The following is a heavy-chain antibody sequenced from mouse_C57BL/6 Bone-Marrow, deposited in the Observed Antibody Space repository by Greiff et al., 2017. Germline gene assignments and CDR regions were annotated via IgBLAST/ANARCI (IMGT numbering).Heavy chain of an antibody. V-gene: IGHV1-61*01. CDR1: GYTFTSYW. CDR3: ARRRGNYVFFDY. Sequence: VQLQQPGAELVRPGSSVKLSCKASGYTFTSYWMDWVKQRPGQGLEWIGNIYPSDSETHYNQKFKDKATLTVDKSSSTAYMQLSSLTSEDSAVYYCARRRGNYVFFDYWGQGTTLTVSS. D-gene: IGHD2-1*01. CDR2: IYPSDSET. J-gene: IGHJ2*01.